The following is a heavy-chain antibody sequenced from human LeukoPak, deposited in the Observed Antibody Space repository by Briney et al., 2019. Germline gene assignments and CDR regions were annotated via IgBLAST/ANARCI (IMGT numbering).Heavy chain of an antibody. CDR2: IYPGDSDT. CDR3: ARQYSSGWYGGAFDI. J-gene: IGHJ3*02. V-gene: IGHV5-51*01. Sequence: GESLKISCKGSGYSFTSYWIGWVRQMPGKGLEWMGIIYPGDSDTRYSPSFQGQVTISADKSISTAYLQWSSLKASDTAMYYCARQYSSGWYGGAFDIWGQGTMVTVSS. D-gene: IGHD6-19*01. CDR1: GYSFTSYW.